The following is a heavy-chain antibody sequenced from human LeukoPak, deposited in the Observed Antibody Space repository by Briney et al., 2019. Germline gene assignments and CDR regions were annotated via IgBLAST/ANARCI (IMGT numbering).Heavy chain of an antibody. J-gene: IGHJ3*02. CDR1: GFTFSSYD. CDR2: IGTAGDT. D-gene: IGHD4-17*01. V-gene: IGHV3-13*01. CDR3: ARGGTTVNAPIRDDAFDI. Sequence: GGSLRLSCAASGFTFSSYDMHWVRQATGKGLEWVSAIGTAGDTYYPGSVKGRFTISRENAKNSLYLQMNSLRAGDTAVYYCARGGTTVNAPIRDDAFDIWGQGTMVTVSS.